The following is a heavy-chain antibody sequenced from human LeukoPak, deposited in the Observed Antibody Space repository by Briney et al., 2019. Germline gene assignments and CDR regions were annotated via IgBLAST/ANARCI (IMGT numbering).Heavy chain of an antibody. CDR3: ARSIMGGGAFDY. Sequence: PPGGPLRISCAASGFTCSSYWLNWVRPTPGKGLEWVANIKEDGSEKYHVDSLKGRFTISRDNAKSSLYLQMNSLRAEDTALYYCARSIMGGGAFDYWGQGTQVTVSS. D-gene: IGHD3-10*01. CDR2: IKEDGSEK. J-gene: IGHJ4*02. CDR1: GFTCSSYW. V-gene: IGHV3-7*03.